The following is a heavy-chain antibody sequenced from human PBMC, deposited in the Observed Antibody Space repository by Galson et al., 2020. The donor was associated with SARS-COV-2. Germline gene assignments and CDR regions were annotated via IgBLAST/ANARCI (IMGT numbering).Heavy chain of an antibody. Sequence: GESLKISCATSGFTFSSFWMTWVRQAPGKGLEWVANINQDGSEKNYADSVKGRFTISRDNTMNSLYLQMNSLTAEDTAVYFCARVFMRYYDYDWGSAKVRYLDHWGQGALVTVPS. CDR3: ARVFMRYYDYDWGSAKVRYLDH. CDR1: GFTFSSFW. V-gene: IGHV3-7*01. J-gene: IGHJ4*02. D-gene: IGHD3-16*01. CDR2: INQDGSEK.